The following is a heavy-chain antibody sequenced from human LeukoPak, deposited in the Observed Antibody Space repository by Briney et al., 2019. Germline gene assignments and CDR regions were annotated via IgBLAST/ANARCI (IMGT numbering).Heavy chain of an antibody. CDR3: AKPLYFGESLNWFDP. J-gene: IGHJ5*02. V-gene: IGHV3-66*04. Sequence: GSLRLSCAASGFTVSTNSMSWVRQAPGKGLEWVSVIYSGGGTKYADSVKGRFTISRDISKNTLYLQMNSLRVEDSAVYYCAKPLYFGESLNWFDPWGQGTLVTVSS. CDR1: GFTVSTNS. D-gene: IGHD3-10*01. CDR2: IYSGGGT.